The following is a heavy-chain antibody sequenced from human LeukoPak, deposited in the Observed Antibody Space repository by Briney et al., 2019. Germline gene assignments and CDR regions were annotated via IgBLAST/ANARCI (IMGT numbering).Heavy chain of an antibody. CDR2: INHSGST. J-gene: IGHJ5*02. V-gene: IGHV4-34*01. CDR3: ARDGPYCSGGSCFGGP. CDR1: GGSFSGYY. D-gene: IGHD2-15*01. Sequence: SETLSLTCAVYGGSFSGYYWSWIRQPPGKGLEWIGEINHSGSTNYNPSLKSRVTISVDTSKNQFSLKLSSVTAADTAVYYCARDGPYCSGGSCFGGPWGQGTLVTVSS.